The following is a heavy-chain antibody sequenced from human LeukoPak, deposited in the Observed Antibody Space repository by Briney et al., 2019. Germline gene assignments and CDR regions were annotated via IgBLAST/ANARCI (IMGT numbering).Heavy chain of an antibody. D-gene: IGHD3-16*01. CDR1: GYTLAELS. J-gene: IGHJ4*02. Sequence: VASVTVSCKVSGYTLAELSMHWVRQAPGKGLEWMGGVDTEDGEIIYAQTFQGRVTMTEDTSTDTAYMNLSSLRSEDTAVYYCAIDVGELLTYWGQGALVTVSS. CDR3: AIDVGELLTY. CDR2: VDTEDGEI. V-gene: IGHV1-24*01.